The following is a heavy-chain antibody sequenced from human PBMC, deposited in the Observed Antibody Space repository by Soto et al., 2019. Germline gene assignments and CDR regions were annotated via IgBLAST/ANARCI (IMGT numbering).Heavy chain of an antibody. CDR2: IYPGDSDT. V-gene: IGHV5-51*01. CDR1: GYSFTSYW. CDR3: ARHGGNSVYYYYYGMDV. J-gene: IGHJ6*02. D-gene: IGHD2-21*02. Sequence: PGESLKISCKGSGYSFTSYWIGWVRQMPGKGLEWMGIIYPGDSDTRYSPSFQGQVTISADKPISTAYLQWSSLKASDTAMYYCARHGGNSVYYYYYGMDVWGQGTTVTVSS.